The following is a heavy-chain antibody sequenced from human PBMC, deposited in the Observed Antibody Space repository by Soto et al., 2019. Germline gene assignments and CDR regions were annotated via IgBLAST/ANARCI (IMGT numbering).Heavy chain of an antibody. CDR2: IYYSGST. J-gene: IGHJ5*02. V-gene: IGHV4-39*01. CDR3: ARRHSGYEQTNWFDP. D-gene: IGHD5-12*01. Sequence: QLQLQESGPGLVKPSETLSLTCTVSGGSISSSSYYWGWIRQPPGKGLEWIGSIYYSGSTYYNPSLKSRVTISVDTSKNQFSLKLSSVTAADTAVYYCARRHSGYEQTNWFDPWAREPWSPSPQ. CDR1: GGSISSSSYY.